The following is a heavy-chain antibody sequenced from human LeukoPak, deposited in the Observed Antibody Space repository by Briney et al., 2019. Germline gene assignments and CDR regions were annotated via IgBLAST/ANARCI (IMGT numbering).Heavy chain of an antibody. V-gene: IGHV3-74*01. D-gene: IGHD3-10*01. CDR1: GFTFSTYW. J-gene: IGHJ5*02. Sequence: PGGSLRLSCAASGFTFSTYWMHWVRQAPGKGLVWVSRINSDGSSTIYADSVKGRFTISRDNAKNTLYLQMNSLRAEDTAVYYCATSRGNWFDPWGQGTLVTVPS. CDR3: ATSRGNWFDP. CDR2: INSDGSST.